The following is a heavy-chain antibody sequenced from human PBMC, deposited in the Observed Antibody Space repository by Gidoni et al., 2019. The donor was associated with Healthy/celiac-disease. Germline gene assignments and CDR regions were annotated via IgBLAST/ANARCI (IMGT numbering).Heavy chain of an antibody. CDR2: ISYEGSNK. D-gene: IGHD5-12*01. CDR3: AREGGGDSGYDLRRGSFDY. V-gene: IGHV3-30-3*01. J-gene: IGHJ4*02. CDR1: GFTFSSYA. Sequence: QVQLVESGVGVIQPGRSLRLSSAASGFTFSSYAMHWVRQAPGKGLEWVAVISYEGSNKYYADSVKGRFTIARDNSKNTLYLQMNSLRAEDTAVYYCAREGGGDSGYDLRRGSFDYWGQGTLVTVSS.